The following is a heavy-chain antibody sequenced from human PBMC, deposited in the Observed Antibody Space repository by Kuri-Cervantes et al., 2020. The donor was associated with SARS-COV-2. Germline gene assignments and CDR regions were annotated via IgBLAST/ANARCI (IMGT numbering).Heavy chain of an antibody. CDR3: ARGVIADRYWYFDL. J-gene: IGHJ2*01. Sequence: SEPLSLTFTASGGSISSSSYYWGGIRQPPGKGLEWIGSIYYSGSTYYNPSLKSRVTISVDTSKNQFSLKLSSVTAAGTAVYYCARGVIADRYWYFDLWGRGTLVTVSS. CDR2: IYYSGST. CDR1: GGSISSSSYY. D-gene: IGHD3-10*01. V-gene: IGHV4-39*01.